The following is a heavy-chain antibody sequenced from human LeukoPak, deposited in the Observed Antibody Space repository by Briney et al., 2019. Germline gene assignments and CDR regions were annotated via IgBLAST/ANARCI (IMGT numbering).Heavy chain of an antibody. Sequence: ASVKVSCKASSYTFTSYEMSWVRQAPGQGLEWMGWISVHNGDIKYVQKFQGRVTMTTDTSTSTAYMELRSLRSDDTAVYYCARDLVPAPGEGLGYWGQGTLVTVSS. CDR1: SYTFTSYE. J-gene: IGHJ4*02. CDR3: ARDLVPAPGEGLGY. D-gene: IGHD6-13*01. V-gene: IGHV1-18*01. CDR2: ISVHNGDI.